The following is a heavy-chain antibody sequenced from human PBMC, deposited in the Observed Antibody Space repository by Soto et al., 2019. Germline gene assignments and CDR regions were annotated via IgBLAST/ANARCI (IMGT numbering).Heavy chain of an antibody. CDR1: GGTFSSYT. Sequence: SVKVSCKASGGTFSSYTISWVRQAPGQGLEWMGRIIPILGIANYAQKFQGRVTITADKSTSTAYMELSSLRSEDTAVYYCARAGEGYCSSTSCYDYYYYYMDVWGKGTTVTV. J-gene: IGHJ6*03. V-gene: IGHV1-69*02. CDR2: IIPILGIA. CDR3: ARAGEGYCSSTSCYDYYYYYMDV. D-gene: IGHD2-2*01.